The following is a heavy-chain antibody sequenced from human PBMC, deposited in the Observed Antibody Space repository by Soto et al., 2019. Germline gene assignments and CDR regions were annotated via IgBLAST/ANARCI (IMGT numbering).Heavy chain of an antibody. D-gene: IGHD6-19*01. CDR1: GDSINTSHW. CDR2: TYHSGTT. J-gene: IGHJ5*02. CDR3: ARQTNSSPARGPNWFDP. Sequence: QVQLRESGPGLVRPSGTLSLTCAVYGDSINTSHWWSWVRQTPGKGLEWIGETYHSGTTNYNPSLMSRVTLSMDKSKNLFSLKLNSVTAADTALYFCARQTNSSPARGPNWFDPWGQGALVTVSS. V-gene: IGHV4-4*02.